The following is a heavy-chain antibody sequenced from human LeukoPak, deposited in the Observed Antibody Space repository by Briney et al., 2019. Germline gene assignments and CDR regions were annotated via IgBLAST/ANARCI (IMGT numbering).Heavy chain of an antibody. CDR1: GGSFSGYY. CDR3: ARGRGYDFWSGYSGHYFDY. J-gene: IGHJ4*02. CDR2: INHSGST. D-gene: IGHD3-3*01. Sequence: SETLSLTCAVYGGSFSGYYWSWIRQPPGKGLEWIGEINHSGSTNYNPSLKSRVTISVDTSKNQFSLKLSSVTATDTAVYYCARGRGYDFWSGYSGHYFDYWGQGTLVTVSS. V-gene: IGHV4-34*01.